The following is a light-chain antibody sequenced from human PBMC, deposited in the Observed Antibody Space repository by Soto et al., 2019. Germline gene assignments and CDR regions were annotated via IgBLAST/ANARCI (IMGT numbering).Light chain of an antibody. V-gene: IGKV3-20*01. CDR3: QQYGSSPT. CDR2: GAS. CDR1: QSVSSSY. J-gene: IGKJ5*01. Sequence: VLTQSPGTLSLSPGERATLSCRASQSVSSSYLAWYQQKPGQAPGILIYGASSRATGIPDRFSGSWSGTVFTLTISRLEPEDFAVYYCQQYGSSPTLGQGTRLEI.